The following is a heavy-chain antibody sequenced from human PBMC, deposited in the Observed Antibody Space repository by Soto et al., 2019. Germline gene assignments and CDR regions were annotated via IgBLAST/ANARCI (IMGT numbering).Heavy chain of an antibody. Sequence: PSETLSLTCTVSGGSISSGDYYWSWIRQPPGKGLEWIGYIYYSGGTYYNPSLKSRVTISVDTSKNQFSLKLSSVTVADTAVYYCARDRWQQPAGTNYYYGMDVWGQGTTVTVSS. CDR2: IYYSGGT. CDR1: GGSISSGDYY. D-gene: IGHD6-13*01. V-gene: IGHV4-30-4*01. CDR3: ARDRWQQPAGTNYYYGMDV. J-gene: IGHJ6*02.